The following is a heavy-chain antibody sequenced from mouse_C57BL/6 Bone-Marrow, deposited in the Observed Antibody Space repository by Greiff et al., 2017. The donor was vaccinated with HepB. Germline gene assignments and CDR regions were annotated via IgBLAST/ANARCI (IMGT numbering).Heavy chain of an antibody. D-gene: IGHD3-2*02. J-gene: IGHJ3*01. Sequence: EVQRVESGPELVKPGASVKISCKASGYSFTGYYMHWVKQSHGNILDWIGYIYPYNGVSSYNQKFKGKATLTVDKSSSTAYMELRSLTSEDSAVYYCARGAQATPFAYWGQGTLVTVAA. V-gene: IGHV1-31*01. CDR1: GYSFTGYY. CDR2: IYPYNGVS. CDR3: ARGAQATPFAY.